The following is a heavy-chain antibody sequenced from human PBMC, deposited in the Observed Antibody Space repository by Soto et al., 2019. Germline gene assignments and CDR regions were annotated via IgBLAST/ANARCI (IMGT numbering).Heavy chain of an antibody. V-gene: IGHV3-21*01. CDR2: ISSSASYM. CDR3: ARECVDTVTSITIPFDY. D-gene: IGHD5-12*01. J-gene: IGHJ4*02. CDR1: GFPFIRCD. Sequence: VSLRLSCSSSGFPFIRCDMNWVRPAPGKGLEWVSFISSSASYMYYADSVKGRFTISRDNSKKSLYLQMNSLRADDTAVYYCARECVDTVTSITIPFDYWGQGARVNVSA.